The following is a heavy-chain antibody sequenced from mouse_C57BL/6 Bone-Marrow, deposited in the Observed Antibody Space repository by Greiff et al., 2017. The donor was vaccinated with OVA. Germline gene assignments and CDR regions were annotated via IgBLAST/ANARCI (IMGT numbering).Heavy chain of an antibody. D-gene: IGHD2-3*01. CDR1: GFTFSDYY. V-gene: IGHV5-12*01. J-gene: IGHJ3*01. Sequence: EVQLMESGGGLVQPGGSLKLSCAASGFTFSDYYMYWVRQTPEKRLEWVAYISNGGGSTYYPDTVKGRFTISRDNAKNTLYLQMSRLKSEDTAMYYCARHLDDGFHFAYWGQGTLVTVSA. CDR2: ISNGGGST. CDR3: ARHLDDGFHFAY.